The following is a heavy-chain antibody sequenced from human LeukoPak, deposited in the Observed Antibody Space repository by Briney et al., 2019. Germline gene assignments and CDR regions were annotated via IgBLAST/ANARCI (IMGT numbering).Heavy chain of an antibody. Sequence: SSETLSLTCTVSGGSISSRSYYWGWLRQPPGKGLEWIASIFYSGSTYHNPSLKSRVTISVDTSKSQFSLKLSSVTAADTAVYFCARHPLKAYVSDWFDPWGQGTLVAVSS. CDR3: ARHPLKAYVSDWFDP. V-gene: IGHV4-39*01. J-gene: IGHJ5*02. CDR1: GGSISSRSYY. D-gene: IGHD3-10*02. CDR2: IFYSGST.